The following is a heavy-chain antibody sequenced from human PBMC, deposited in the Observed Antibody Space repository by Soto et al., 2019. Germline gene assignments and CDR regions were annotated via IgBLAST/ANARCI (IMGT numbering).Heavy chain of an antibody. CDR2: VYYTGST. V-gene: IGHV4-39*01. D-gene: IGHD4-4*01. J-gene: IGHJ4*02. CDR3: TRRVRSTGLLDY. Sequence: QLQLRESGPGLVKPSETLSLTCTVSGNSISGTSSFWAWIRQPPGKNLEWIGSVYYTGSTYYNSSLKVRVTITIDTSKNPFSLSLNSVTAADTAVYYCTRRVRSTGLLDYWGQGALVTVSS. CDR1: GNSISGTSSF.